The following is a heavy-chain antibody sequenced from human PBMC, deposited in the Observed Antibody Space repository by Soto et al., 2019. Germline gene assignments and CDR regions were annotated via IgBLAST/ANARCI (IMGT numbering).Heavy chain of an antibody. CDR1: GDSVSSNSAA. CDR2: TYYRSKWYN. V-gene: IGHV6-1*01. CDR3: ARGKASWYGDYSYGMDV. Sequence: QTLSLTCAISGDSVSSNSAAWNWIRQSPSRGLEWLGRTYYRSKWYNDYAVSVKSRITINPDTSKNQFSLQLNSVTPEDTAVYYCARGKASWYGDYSYGMDVWGQGTTVTVSS. D-gene: IGHD6-13*01. J-gene: IGHJ6*02.